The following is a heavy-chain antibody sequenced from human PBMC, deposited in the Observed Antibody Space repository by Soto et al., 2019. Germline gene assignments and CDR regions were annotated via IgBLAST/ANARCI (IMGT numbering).Heavy chain of an antibody. J-gene: IGHJ6*02. CDR1: GYSFSSYW. CDR3: ARGGLTRYCSNISCHTIDV. V-gene: IGHV5-51*01. D-gene: IGHD2-2*02. Sequence: GASLPISCKGSGYSFSSYWIGWVRQMPGKGLEWMGLFYTRDSDTSYSPSFQGHVTISADTSISTAYLQWRSLKASDTAMYYCARGGLTRYCSNISCHTIDVCGQGTTV. CDR2: FYTRDSDT.